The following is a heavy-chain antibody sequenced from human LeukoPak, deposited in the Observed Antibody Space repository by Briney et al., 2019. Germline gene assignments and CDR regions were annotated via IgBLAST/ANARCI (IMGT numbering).Heavy chain of an antibody. J-gene: IGHJ5*02. CDR1: GYSISSGYY. CDR3: ARVKVDIVVVPAAMTGWFDP. D-gene: IGHD2-2*01. V-gene: IGHV4-38-2*02. CDR2: IYHSGST. Sequence: SETPSLTCTVSGYSISSGYYWGWIRQPPGKGLEWIGSIYHSGSTYYNPSLKSRVTISVDTSKNQFSLKLSSVTAADTAVYYCARVKVDIVVVPAAMTGWFDPWGQGTLVTVSS.